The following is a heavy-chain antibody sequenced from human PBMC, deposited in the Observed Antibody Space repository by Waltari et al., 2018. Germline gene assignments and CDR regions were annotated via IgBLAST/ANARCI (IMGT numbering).Heavy chain of an antibody. Sequence: EVXLXGSGXGLVESGGSXRLSCDATGFSFSSYCIIWVHQASGXGLXCVSAXSNSGXRTYYXDSVKGRFTIXRDNSKNTLYLQMNSLRXEDTALYYXAXVLXPTVTAAPLFDXWGQGTLVTVSS. D-gene: IGHD4-17*01. J-gene: IGHJ4*02. CDR1: GFSFSSYC. CDR3: AXVLXPTVTAAPLFDX. CDR2: XSNSGXRT. V-gene: IGHV3-23*01.